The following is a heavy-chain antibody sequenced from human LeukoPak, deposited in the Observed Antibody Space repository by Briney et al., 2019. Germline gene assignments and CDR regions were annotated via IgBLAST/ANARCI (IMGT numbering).Heavy chain of an antibody. V-gene: IGHV1-18*01. Sequence: ASVKVSCKSSGYTFTSYGISWVRQAPGQGLESMGWTSAYNGNTNYAQKLQVRVTMTTDTSTSTAYIELRSLRSDDTAVYYCARVIQYSGSYPSFDYWGQGTLVTVSS. CDR2: TSAYNGNT. CDR3: ARVIQYSGSYPSFDY. J-gene: IGHJ4*02. D-gene: IGHD1-26*01. CDR1: GYTFTSYG.